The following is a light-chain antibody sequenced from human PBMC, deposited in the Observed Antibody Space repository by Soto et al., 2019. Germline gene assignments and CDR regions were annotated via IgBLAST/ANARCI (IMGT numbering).Light chain of an antibody. CDR1: SSDVGGYNY. CDR2: EVS. Sequence: QSVLTQPASVSGSPGQSITISCTGTSSDVGGYNYVSWYQQHPGKAPKLMIYEVSNRPSGASNRFSGSKSGNTASLTISGLXAEDEADYYCSSYTSSSTPLVFGTGTKVTLL. V-gene: IGLV2-14*01. CDR3: SSYTSSSTPLV. J-gene: IGLJ1*01.